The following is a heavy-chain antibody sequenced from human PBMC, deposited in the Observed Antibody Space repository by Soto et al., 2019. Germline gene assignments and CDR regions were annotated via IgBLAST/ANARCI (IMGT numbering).Heavy chain of an antibody. J-gene: IGHJ4*02. CDR1: GGSFSGYY. CDR2: INHSGST. V-gene: IGHV4-34*01. Sequence: QVQLQQWGAGLLKPSETLSLTCAVYGGSFSGYYWSWIRQPPGKGLEWIGEINHSGSTNYNPSLKSRVTISVDTSKNQFSLKLSSVPAADTAVYYCARADYYGSGRRFDYWGQGTLVTVSS. CDR3: ARADYYGSGRRFDY. D-gene: IGHD3-10*01.